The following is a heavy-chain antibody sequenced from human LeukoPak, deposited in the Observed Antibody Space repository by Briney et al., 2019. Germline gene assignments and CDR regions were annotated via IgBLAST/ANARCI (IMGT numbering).Heavy chain of an antibody. CDR1: GYTFTSYD. J-gene: IGHJ6*03. V-gene: IGHV1-8*03. D-gene: IGHD5-18*01. Sequence: ASVKVSCKASGYTFTSYDINWVRQATGQGLEWMGWMNPNSGNTGYAQKFQGRVTITRNTSISTAYMELSSLRSEDTAVYYCARGLLYSYGRPRSYYMDVWGKGTTVTISS. CDR2: MNPNSGNT. CDR3: ARGLLYSYGRPRSYYMDV.